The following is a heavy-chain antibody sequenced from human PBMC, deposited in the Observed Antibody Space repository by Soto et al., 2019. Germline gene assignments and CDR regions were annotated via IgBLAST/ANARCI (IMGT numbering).Heavy chain of an antibody. V-gene: IGHV4-59*01. CDR1: GGSISSYY. J-gene: IGHJ6*02. CDR2: IYYSGST. CDR3: ARGPRGPTDV. Sequence: QVQLQESGPGLVKPSETLSLTCTVSGGSISSYYWSWIRQPPGKGLEWIGYIYYSGSTNYNPSLKVQGTISVDTSKNQFALQLSSVTAADPAVYYWARGPRGPTDVWGQGTTVTVSS. D-gene: IGHD3-16*01.